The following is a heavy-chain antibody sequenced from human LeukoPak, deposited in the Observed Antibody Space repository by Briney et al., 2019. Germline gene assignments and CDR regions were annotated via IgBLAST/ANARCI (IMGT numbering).Heavy chain of an antibody. CDR3: ARDEVVVVVAATGSWFDP. J-gene: IGHJ5*02. CDR2: ISAYNCNT. D-gene: IGHD2-15*01. Sequence: ASVKVSCKASGYTFTSYGISWVRQAPGQGREWMGWISAYNCNTNYAQKLQDRVTMTTDTSTSTAYMELRSLRSDDTAVYYCARDEVVVVVAATGSWFDPWGQGTLVTVSS. V-gene: IGHV1-18*01. CDR1: GYTFTSYG.